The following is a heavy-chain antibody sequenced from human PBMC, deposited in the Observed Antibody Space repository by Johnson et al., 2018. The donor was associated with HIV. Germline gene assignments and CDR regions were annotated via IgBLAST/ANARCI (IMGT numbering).Heavy chain of an antibody. V-gene: IGHV3-23*04. CDR1: GFTFSRYG. CDR2: ISGTGGST. J-gene: IGHJ3*01. CDR3: AKSQDRSAYDYDFDL. D-gene: IGHD5-12*01. Sequence: VQLVESGGGVVQPGRSLRLSCAAYGFTFSRYGMHWVRQAPGRGLEWVSSISGTGGSTYYADSVKGRFTISRDNSKNTLFLQMNSLRADDTAVYYCAKSQDRSAYDYDFDLWGQGTMVTVSS.